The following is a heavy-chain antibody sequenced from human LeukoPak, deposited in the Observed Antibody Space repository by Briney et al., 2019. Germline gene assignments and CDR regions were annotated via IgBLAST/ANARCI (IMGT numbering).Heavy chain of an antibody. J-gene: IGHJ3*02. Sequence: PSETLSLTCTVSGGSISSYYWSWNRQPAGEGLEWIGRIYTSGSTNYNPSLKSRVTMSVDTSKNQFSLKLSSVTAADTAVYYCARGVFYDILTGYRTTGDAFDIWGQGTMVTVSS. CDR1: GGSISSYY. CDR3: ARGVFYDILTGYRTTGDAFDI. CDR2: IYTSGST. V-gene: IGHV4-4*07. D-gene: IGHD3-9*01.